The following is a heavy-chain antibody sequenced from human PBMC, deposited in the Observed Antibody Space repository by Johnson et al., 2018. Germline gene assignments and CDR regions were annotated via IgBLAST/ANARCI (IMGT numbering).Heavy chain of an antibody. CDR1: GYTFTSYY. Sequence: QVQLVESGAEVKKPGASVKVSCKASGYTFTSYYMHWVRQAPGQGLEWMGIINPSGGSTSYAQKFQGRVTMTRDTSTSTVYMELSSLRSGDTDVYYCARDWVGAAAGTLGVDAFDIWGQGTMVTVSS. V-gene: IGHV1-46*01. D-gene: IGHD6-13*01. J-gene: IGHJ3*02. CDR2: INPSGGST. CDR3: ARDWVGAAAGTLGVDAFDI.